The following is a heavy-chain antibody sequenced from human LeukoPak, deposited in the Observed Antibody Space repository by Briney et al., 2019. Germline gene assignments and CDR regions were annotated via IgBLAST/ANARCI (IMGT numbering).Heavy chain of an antibody. CDR2: IFYSGST. V-gene: IGHV4-59*08. Sequence: PSETLSLTCTVSGVPIRSYYWNWIRQPPGKGLEWIGKIFYSGSTNYNPSLKSRVIISVGTSKNQFSLKLSSVTAADTAVYYCARRQTETPDYGDYGSWFDPWGQGILVTVSS. J-gene: IGHJ5*02. CDR1: GVPIRSYY. D-gene: IGHD4-17*01. CDR3: ARRQTETPDYGDYGSWFDP.